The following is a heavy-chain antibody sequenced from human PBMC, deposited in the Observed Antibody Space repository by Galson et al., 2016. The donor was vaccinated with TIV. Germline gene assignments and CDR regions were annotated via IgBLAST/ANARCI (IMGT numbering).Heavy chain of an antibody. Sequence: SVKVSCKVSGDSLSDLSIHWVRQAPGKGLEWMAGFDPEQHKKIYAQKLEGRVTLTDDTSTDTAFLELSSLSFEDTAVYYCATVAWFPGLSLDTWGQGTLVTVSS. D-gene: IGHD2/OR15-2a*01. CDR1: GDSLSDLS. V-gene: IGHV1-24*01. CDR3: ATVAWFPGLSLDT. J-gene: IGHJ5*02. CDR2: FDPEQHKK.